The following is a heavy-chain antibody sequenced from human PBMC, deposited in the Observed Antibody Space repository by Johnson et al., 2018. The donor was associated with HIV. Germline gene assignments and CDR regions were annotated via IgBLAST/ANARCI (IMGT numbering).Heavy chain of an antibody. D-gene: IGHD5-18*01. CDR1: RFTFSSYV. V-gene: IGHV3-30-3*01. J-gene: IGHJ3*02. Sequence: VQVVESGGGVVQPGRSLRLSCAASRFTFSSYVMHWVRQAPGKGLEWVALISYDGSNKYYADSVKGRFTISIDNSKNSLYLQMNSLRAEDTAVYYCARARDTAMVPDAFDIWGQGTRVTVSS. CDR3: ARARDTAMVPDAFDI. CDR2: ISYDGSNK.